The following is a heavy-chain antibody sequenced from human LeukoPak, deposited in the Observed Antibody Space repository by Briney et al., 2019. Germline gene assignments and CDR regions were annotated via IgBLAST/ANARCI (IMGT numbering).Heavy chain of an antibody. CDR3: ARDLMVRGVRRGYYFDY. J-gene: IGHJ4*02. CDR2: IYRSGST. Sequence: PSETLSLTCTVSGGSISSGGYYWSWIRQPPGKGLEWIGYIYRSGSTYYNPSLKSRVTISVDRSKNQFSLKLSSVTAADTAVYYCARDLMVRGVRRGYYFDYWGQGTLVTVSS. CDR1: GGSISSGGYY. D-gene: IGHD3-10*01. V-gene: IGHV4-30-2*01.